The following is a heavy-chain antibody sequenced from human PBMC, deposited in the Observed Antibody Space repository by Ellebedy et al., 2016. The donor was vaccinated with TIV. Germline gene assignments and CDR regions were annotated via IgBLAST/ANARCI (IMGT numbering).Heavy chain of an antibody. CDR3: ARASFYDVDLSGWYFDL. CDR2: IYTVDST. V-gene: IGHV3-66*01. Sequence: PGGSLRLFCAASGFTFDDYGMHWVRPAPGKWREWVSGIYTVDSTYSADYVKGRFTISRDNSKNTLYLQMNSLRTEDTAVYYCARASFYDVDLSGWYFDLWGRGTLITVSS. J-gene: IGHJ2*01. CDR1: GFTFDDYG. D-gene: IGHD3-10*02.